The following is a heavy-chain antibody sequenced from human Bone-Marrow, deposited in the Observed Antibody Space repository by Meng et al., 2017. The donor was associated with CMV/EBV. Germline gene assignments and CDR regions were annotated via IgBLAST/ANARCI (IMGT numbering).Heavy chain of an antibody. CDR3: ARKLTPYYYGLDV. CDR1: GFTFSSHW. Sequence: GESLKISCAASGFTFSSHWMHWVRQAPGEGLVWVSRINSDGSFATYADSVEGRLTVSRDNAKNTLYLQMSSLRAEDTAVYYCARKLTPYYYGLDVWGQGTTVTVSS. J-gene: IGHJ6*02. D-gene: IGHD3-9*01. V-gene: IGHV3-74*01. CDR2: INSDGSFA.